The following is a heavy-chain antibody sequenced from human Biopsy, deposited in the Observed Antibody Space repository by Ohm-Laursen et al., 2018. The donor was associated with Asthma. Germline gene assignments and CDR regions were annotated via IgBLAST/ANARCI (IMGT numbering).Heavy chain of an antibody. J-gene: IGHJ6*02. CDR1: GYTFINND. CDR2: MNPNSGNT. CDR3: ARPSPNRDILYYYYHMDV. V-gene: IGHV1-8*01. Sequence: GASVKVSCKASGYTFINNDINWVRQAAGQGLEWMGWMNPNSGNTGYAQKFHGRVTMTRDTSINTVYMELSSLRFDDTAIYYYARPSPNRDILYYYYHMDVWGQGTTVIVSS. D-gene: IGHD3-3*02.